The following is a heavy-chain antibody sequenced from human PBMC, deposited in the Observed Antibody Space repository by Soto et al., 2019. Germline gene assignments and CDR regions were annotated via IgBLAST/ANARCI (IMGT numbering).Heavy chain of an antibody. CDR2: INAGNGDT. CDR3: ARAGAQHAYSYMDV. CDR1: GYTFTVYT. V-gene: IGHV1-3*01. J-gene: IGHJ6*03. Sequence: QVQLVQSGAEVQKPGASVKVSCKASGYTFTVYTIHWVRQAPGQRLAWMGRINAGNGDTKYSQNFQGRVTLSTDTSASTAYMEVSSLRSEDTAVYYCARAGAQHAYSYMDVWGSGTTVTVSS. D-gene: IGHD1-1*01.